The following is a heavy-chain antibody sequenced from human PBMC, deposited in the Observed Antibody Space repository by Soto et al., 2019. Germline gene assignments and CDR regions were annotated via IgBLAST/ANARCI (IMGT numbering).Heavy chain of an antibody. CDR1: GFTFSSYA. J-gene: IGHJ4*02. V-gene: IGHV3-23*01. Sequence: EVQLLESGGGLVQPGGSLSLSCAASGFTFSSYAMSWVRQAPGKGLEWVSAISGGTSSTYYADSVKGRFTISRDNSKNTLYLQMYGLRAEDTAVYYCAKDRWAAAGTPTLDYWGQGTLVTVSS. D-gene: IGHD6-13*01. CDR2: ISGGTSST. CDR3: AKDRWAAAGTPTLDY.